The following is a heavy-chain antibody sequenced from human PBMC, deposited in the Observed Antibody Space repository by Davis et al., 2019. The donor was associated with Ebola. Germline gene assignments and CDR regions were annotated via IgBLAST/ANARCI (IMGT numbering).Heavy chain of an antibody. CDR1: GFTFSSYW. Sequence: PGGSLRLSCAASGFTFSSYWIYWVRQAPGKGLVWVSRIRYDGTTTNYAEFAKGRFTISRDDAKRTVYLQMNSLRAEDTATYYCARDMGDTNGDFLDYWGQGTLVTVSS. J-gene: IGHJ4*02. CDR2: IRYDGTTT. V-gene: IGHV3-74*01. D-gene: IGHD4-17*01. CDR3: ARDMGDTNGDFLDY.